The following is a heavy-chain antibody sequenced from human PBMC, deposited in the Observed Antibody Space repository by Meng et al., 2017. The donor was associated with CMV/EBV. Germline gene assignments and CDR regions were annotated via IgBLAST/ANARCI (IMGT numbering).Heavy chain of an antibody. CDR2: IYWDDDK. D-gene: IGHD5-18*01. CDR1: GFSLSTSGVG. Sequence: QITLQVSCPTLAQPTPTLTLPCTFSGFSLSTSGVGVCWIRQPPGKALEWLALIYWDDDKRYRPSLKSRLTITKDTSKNQVVLTMTNMDPVDTATYYCAHRGSYGYHGYWGQGTLVTVSS. V-gene: IGHV2-5*02. CDR3: AHRGSYGYHGY. J-gene: IGHJ4*02.